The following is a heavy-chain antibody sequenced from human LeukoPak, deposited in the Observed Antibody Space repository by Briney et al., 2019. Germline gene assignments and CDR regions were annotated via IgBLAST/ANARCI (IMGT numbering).Heavy chain of an antibody. J-gene: IGHJ4*02. CDR3: ARGSTSDWPLDH. CDR2: IDAGNGDT. V-gene: IGHV1-3*01. CDR1: GYTFTSYA. Sequence: ASVKVSCKASGYTFTSYAMHWVRQTPGQRLEWMGWIDAGNGDTRYSQKFQGRVTITRDTSASTAYIELRSLRSEDTAMYYCARGSTSDWPLDHWGQETLVTISS. D-gene: IGHD2-2*01.